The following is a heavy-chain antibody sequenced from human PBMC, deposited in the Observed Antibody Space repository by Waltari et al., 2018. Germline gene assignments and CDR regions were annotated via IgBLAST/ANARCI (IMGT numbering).Heavy chain of an antibody. CDR2: IKQDGSEK. CDR1: GFTSSSYW. V-gene: IGHV3-7*01. Sequence: EVQLVESGGGLVQPGGRLRLSCAASGFTSSSYWMSWVRKAPGKGLEWVANIKQDGSEKYYVDSVKGRFTISRDNAKNSLYLQMNSLRAEDTAVYYCAREIAAAALGYYFDYWGQGTLVTVSS. CDR3: AREIAAAALGYYFDY. J-gene: IGHJ4*02. D-gene: IGHD6-13*01.